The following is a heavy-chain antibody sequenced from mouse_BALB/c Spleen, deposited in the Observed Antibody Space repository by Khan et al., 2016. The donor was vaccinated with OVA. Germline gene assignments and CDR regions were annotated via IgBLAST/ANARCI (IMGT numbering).Heavy chain of an antibody. V-gene: IGHV1-5*01. Sequence: VQLKQSGTVLARPGASVKMSCKASGYIFTSYWMHWVKQRPGQGLEWIGAIYPGDSDTNYNQNFKGKAKLTAVTSTSTAYMELSSLTNEDSAVYYCTRWSYWFAYWGQGTLVTVSA. CDR1: GYIFTSYW. J-gene: IGHJ3*01. D-gene: IGHD1-1*01. CDR2: IYPGDSDT. CDR3: TRWSYWFAY.